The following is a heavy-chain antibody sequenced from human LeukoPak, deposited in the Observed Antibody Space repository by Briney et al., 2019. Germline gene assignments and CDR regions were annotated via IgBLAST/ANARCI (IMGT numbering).Heavy chain of an antibody. CDR1: GFTFSSFA. CDR3: ARARYYYDSSGYYYDY. J-gene: IGHJ4*02. CDR2: ISGSGGST. D-gene: IGHD3-22*01. Sequence: GGSLRLSCAASGFTFSSFAMSWVRQVPGKGLEWVSAISGSGGSTYYADSVKGRFTISRDNSKNTLYLQMNSLRAEDTAVYYCARARYYYDSSGYYYDYWGQGTLVAVSS. V-gene: IGHV3-23*01.